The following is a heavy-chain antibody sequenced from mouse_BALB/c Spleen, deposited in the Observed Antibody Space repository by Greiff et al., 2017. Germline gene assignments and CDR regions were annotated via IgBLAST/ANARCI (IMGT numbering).Heavy chain of an antibody. J-gene: IGHJ3*01. CDR3: AKQPYYGYDGAFAY. V-gene: IGHV2-6-5*01. CDR1: GFSLTDYG. D-gene: IGHD2-9*01. Sequence: VKLMESGPGLVAPSQSLSITCTVSGFSLTDYGVSWIRQPPGKGLEWLGVIWGGGSTYYNSALKSRLSISKDNSKSQVFLKMNSLQTDDTAMYYCAKQPYYGYDGAFAYWGQGTLVTVSA. CDR2: IWGGGST.